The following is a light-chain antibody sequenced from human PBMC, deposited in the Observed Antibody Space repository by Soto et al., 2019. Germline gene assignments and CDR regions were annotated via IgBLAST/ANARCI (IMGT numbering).Light chain of an antibody. V-gene: IGKV1-17*02. CDR1: QDIRKD. Sequence: IQMTQSPSSLSASVGDRVTITCRASQDIRKDLAWYQQKPGKAPQILIYGASTLQTGVPSRFSGSRSGTDFTLTINDLQPEDFATYYCQQSNAFPVTFGQGTRLEIK. J-gene: IGKJ5*01. CDR2: GAS. CDR3: QQSNAFPVT.